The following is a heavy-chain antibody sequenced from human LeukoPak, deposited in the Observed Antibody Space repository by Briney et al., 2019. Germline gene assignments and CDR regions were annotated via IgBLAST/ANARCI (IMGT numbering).Heavy chain of an antibody. CDR2: ISSSGGNT. CDR3: AKRESSRGSYGLDV. D-gene: IGHD6-19*01. CDR1: GFTFINYA. J-gene: IGHJ6*02. V-gene: IGHV3-23*01. Sequence: GGSLRLSCAGYGFTFINYAMSWVRQAPGKGLEWVSTISSSGGNTYYADSVKGRFTISRVNSENTLYLQMNSLRAEDTAVYYCAKRESSRGSYGLDVWGQGATVTVSS.